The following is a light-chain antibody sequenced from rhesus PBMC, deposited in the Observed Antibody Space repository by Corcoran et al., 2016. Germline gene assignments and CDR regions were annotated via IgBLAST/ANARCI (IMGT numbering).Light chain of an antibody. V-gene: IGLV2-32*02. CDR1: SSDIGNHNY. Sequence: QAALTQPRSVSGSPGQSVTIPCTGTSSDIGNHNYVSWYQQHPGTAPKLMIYVVNARPSGVSDRFSGSKSGNTASLTISGLQAEDEADYYCSSYAGRDTLVLFGGGTRLTVL. CDR3: SSYAGRDTLVL. CDR2: VVN. J-gene: IGLJ3*01.